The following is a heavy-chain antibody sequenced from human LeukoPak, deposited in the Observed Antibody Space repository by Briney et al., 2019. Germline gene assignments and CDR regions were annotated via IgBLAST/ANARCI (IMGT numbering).Heavy chain of an antibody. Sequence: PGRSLRLSCAASGFTFDDYAMHWVRQAPGKGLERVSGISWNSGSIGYADSVKGRFTISRDNAKNSLYLQMNSLRAEDMALYYCAKDPNPYLYDSSGIHYMDVWGKGTTVTVSS. D-gene: IGHD3-22*01. V-gene: IGHV3-9*03. J-gene: IGHJ6*03. CDR3: AKDPNPYLYDSSGIHYMDV. CDR2: ISWNSGSI. CDR1: GFTFDDYA.